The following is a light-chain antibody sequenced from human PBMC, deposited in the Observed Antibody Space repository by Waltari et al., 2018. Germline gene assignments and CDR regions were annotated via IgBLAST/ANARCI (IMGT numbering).Light chain of an antibody. J-gene: IGLJ3*02. Sequence: SYELTQPPAASVSPGQTARITCSGSALPRKHAYWYHQKSGQVPLLVIYEDNRRPSGIPERFSGSSSGTKATLTITGAQADDEGDYYCYSTDSGGDHRGVFGGGTRLTVL. CDR1: ALPRKH. V-gene: IGLV3-10*01. CDR3: YSTDSGGDHRGV. CDR2: EDN.